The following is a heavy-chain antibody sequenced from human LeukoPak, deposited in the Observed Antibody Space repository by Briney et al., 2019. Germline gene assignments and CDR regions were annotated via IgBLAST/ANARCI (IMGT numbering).Heavy chain of an antibody. CDR3: AKDPSYYYDSSGYPNDY. CDR1: GFTFSSYA. CDR2: ISGSGGST. J-gene: IGHJ4*02. Sequence: QPGGSLRLSCAASGFTFSSYAMSWVRQAPGKGLEWVSAISGSGGSTYYADSVKGRFTISRDNSKNTLYLQMNSLRAEDTAVYYCAKDPSYYYDSSGYPNDYWGQGTLVTVSS. D-gene: IGHD3-22*01. V-gene: IGHV3-23*01.